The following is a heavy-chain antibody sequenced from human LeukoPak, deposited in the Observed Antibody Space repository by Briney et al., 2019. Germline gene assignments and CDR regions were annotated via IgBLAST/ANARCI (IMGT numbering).Heavy chain of an antibody. V-gene: IGHV4-4*07. D-gene: IGHD5-12*01. Sequence: SETLSLTCTVSGGSISSHYWSWIRQPAGKGLEWIGRIYTSGSTKYNPSLKSRVTMSVDTSKNQFSLKLSSVTAADTAVYYCARDGNSGYTFDYWGQGTLVTVSS. CDR1: GGSISSHY. CDR3: ARDGNSGYTFDY. CDR2: IYTSGST. J-gene: IGHJ4*02.